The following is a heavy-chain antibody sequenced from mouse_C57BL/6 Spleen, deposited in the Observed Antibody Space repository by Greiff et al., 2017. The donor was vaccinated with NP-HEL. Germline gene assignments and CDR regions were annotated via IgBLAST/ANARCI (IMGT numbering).Heavy chain of an antibody. D-gene: IGHD3-3*01. CDR1: GYSITSGYY. CDR3: ARGRAAMDY. Sequence: EVHLVESGPGLVKPSQSLSLTCSVTGYSITSGYYWNWIRQFPGNKLEWMGYISYDGSNNYNPSLKNRISITRDTSKNQFFLKLNSVTTEDTATYYCARGRAAMDYWGQGTSVTVSS. CDR2: ISYDGSN. V-gene: IGHV3-6*01. J-gene: IGHJ4*01.